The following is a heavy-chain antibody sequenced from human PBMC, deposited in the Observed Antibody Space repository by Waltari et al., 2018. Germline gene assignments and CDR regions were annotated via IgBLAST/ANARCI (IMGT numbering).Heavy chain of an antibody. Sequence: QLQLQESGSGLVKPSQTLSLTCAVSRGSISSGGYSWSWIRQPPGKGLEWIGYIYHSGSTYYNPSLKSRVTISVDRSKNQFSLKLSSVTAADTAVYYCARGDGDYVFDYWGQGTLVTVSS. D-gene: IGHD4-17*01. V-gene: IGHV4-30-2*01. CDR1: RGSISSGGYS. CDR3: ARGDGDYVFDY. CDR2: IYHSGST. J-gene: IGHJ4*02.